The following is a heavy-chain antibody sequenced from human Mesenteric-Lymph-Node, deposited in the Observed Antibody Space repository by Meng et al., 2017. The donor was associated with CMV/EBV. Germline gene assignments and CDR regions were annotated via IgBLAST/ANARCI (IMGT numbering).Heavy chain of an antibody. Sequence: GGSLRLSCAASGFTFNIYSMNWVRQAPGKGLEWVSFISTDSSIITYADSVKGRFTISRDNAKNSLYLQMNSLRAEDTAVYYCARYCSSTSCSMWYYYYYGMDVWGQGTTVTVSS. CDR2: ISTDSSII. CDR1: GFTFNIYS. J-gene: IGHJ6*02. D-gene: IGHD2-2*01. CDR3: ARYCSSTSCSMWYYYYYGMDV. V-gene: IGHV3-48*04.